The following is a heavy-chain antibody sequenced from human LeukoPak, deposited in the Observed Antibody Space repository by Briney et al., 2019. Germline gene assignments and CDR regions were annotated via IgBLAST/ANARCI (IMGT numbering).Heavy chain of an antibody. Sequence: GGSLRLSCSASGFPFSSYAMHWVRQAPGKGLEYVSAISDSGGSTYYADSVKGRFTISRDNSKNTLYLQMSSLRAEDTAVYFCVRGYSFGPYGMVVWGQGTTVTVSS. J-gene: IGHJ6*02. D-gene: IGHD2-15*01. V-gene: IGHV3-64D*09. CDR3: VRGYSFGPYGMVV. CDR1: GFPFSSYA. CDR2: ISDSGGST.